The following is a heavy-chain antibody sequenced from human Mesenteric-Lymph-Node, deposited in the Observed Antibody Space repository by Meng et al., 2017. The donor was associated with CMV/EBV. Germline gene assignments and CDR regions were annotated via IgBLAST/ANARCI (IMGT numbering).Heavy chain of an antibody. CDR2: IDPSGGST. CDR1: GYTFSNYY. D-gene: IGHD3-10*01. J-gene: IGHJ4*02. Sequence: SCKASGYTFSNYYMHWVRQAPGQGLEWMGLIDPSGGSTRYAQKFRGRVTMTRDTSTNTVYMELSSLRSEDTAVYYCARALFYYGNDYWGQGTLVTVSS. V-gene: IGHV1-46*01. CDR3: ARALFYYGNDY.